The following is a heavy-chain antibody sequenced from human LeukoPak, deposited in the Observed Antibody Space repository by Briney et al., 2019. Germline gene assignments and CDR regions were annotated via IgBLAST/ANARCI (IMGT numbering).Heavy chain of an antibody. CDR1: GYTFTSYG. D-gene: IGHD3-9*01. Sequence: ASVKVSCKASGYTFTSYGISWVRQAPGQGLEWMRWIRAYNGNTNYAQKLQGRVTMTTDTSTSTAYMELRSLRSDDTAVYYCARDRWRRPTYYEILTGYYMGQDNWFDPWGQGTLVTVSS. CDR3: ARDRWRRPTYYEILTGYYMGQDNWFDP. V-gene: IGHV1-18*01. J-gene: IGHJ5*02. CDR2: IRAYNGNT.